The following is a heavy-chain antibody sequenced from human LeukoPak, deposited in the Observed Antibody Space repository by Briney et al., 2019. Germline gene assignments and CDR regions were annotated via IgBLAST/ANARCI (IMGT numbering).Heavy chain of an antibody. CDR1: GGSITSSDYY. CDR3: ARIVVNNYYDSSGYYYYFDY. Sequence: SETLSLTCTVSGGSITSSDYYWGWIRQPPGKGLEWIGTIRYSGNTYYNPSLKSRVTISVDTSKNQFSLKLSSVTAADTAVYYCARIVVNNYYDSSGYYYYFDYWGQGTLVTVSS. J-gene: IGHJ4*02. V-gene: IGHV4-39*01. CDR2: IRYSGNT. D-gene: IGHD3-22*01.